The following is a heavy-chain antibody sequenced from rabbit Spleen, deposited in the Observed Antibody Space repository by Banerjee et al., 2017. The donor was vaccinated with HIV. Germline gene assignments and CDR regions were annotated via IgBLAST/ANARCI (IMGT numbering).Heavy chain of an antibody. J-gene: IGHJ4*01. CDR2: IGAGVSYTT. CDR1: GIDFSSYYY. V-gene: IGHV1S40*01. Sequence: QSLEESGGGLVKPGASLTLTCKASGIDFSSYYYMCWVRQPPGKGPEWIACIGAGVSYTTYYATWAKGRFTISKTSSTTVILQMTSLTAADTATYFCARGSATMTLVITGYYFNLWGPGTLVTVS. CDR3: ARGSATMTLVITGYYFNL. D-gene: IGHD2-1*01.